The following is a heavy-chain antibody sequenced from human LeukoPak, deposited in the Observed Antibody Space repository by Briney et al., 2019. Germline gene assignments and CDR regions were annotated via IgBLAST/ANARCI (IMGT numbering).Heavy chain of an antibody. J-gene: IGHJ2*01. V-gene: IGHV5-51*01. CDR3: ARLVAVAGTEWYXXL. CDR1: GYSFTSYW. Sequence: PGESLKISCKGSGYSFTSYWIGWVRQMPGKGLEWMGIIYPGDSDTRYSPSFQGQVTISADKSISTAYLQWSSLKASDTAMYYCARLVAVAGTEWYXXLWGRGTLVTVSS. CDR2: IYPGDSDT. D-gene: IGHD6-19*01.